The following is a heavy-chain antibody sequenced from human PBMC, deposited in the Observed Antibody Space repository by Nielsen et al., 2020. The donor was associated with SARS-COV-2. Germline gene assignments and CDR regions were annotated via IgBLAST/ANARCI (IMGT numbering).Heavy chain of an antibody. CDR1: GDSLSSSSAA. CDR3: ARARGAYGDYYCDYYTDV. CDR2: TYYRSKWYN. J-gene: IGHJ6*03. V-gene: IGHV6-1*01. Sequence: SQTLSLTCAISGDSLSSSSAAWNSIRQSPSRGLEWLGRTYYRSKWYNDYAVSVKSRITINPDTSRNQFSLHLNSVTPEDTAVYYCARARGAYGDYYCDYYTDVWGKGTTVTVSS. D-gene: IGHD4-17*01.